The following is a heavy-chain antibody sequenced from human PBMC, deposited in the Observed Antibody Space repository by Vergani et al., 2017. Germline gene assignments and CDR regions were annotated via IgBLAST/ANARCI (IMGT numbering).Heavy chain of an antibody. V-gene: IGHV4-38-2*02. Sequence: QVDLQESGPGLVKSSETLSLNCAVSGYSVGSGYYWGWIRQPPGRGLEWIGCVHRNGNTYYTSSLRSRATISRDTSKNQFSLRLTSVTAADTAAYYCARDLRLLYNRFDPWVQGTLVTVSS. J-gene: IGHJ5*02. CDR2: VHRNGNT. CDR3: ARDLRLLYNRFDP. D-gene: IGHD1-14*01. CDR1: GYSVGSGYY.